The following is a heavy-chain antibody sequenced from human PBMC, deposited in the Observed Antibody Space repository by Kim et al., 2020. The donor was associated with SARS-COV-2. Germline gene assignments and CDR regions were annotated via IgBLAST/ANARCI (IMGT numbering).Heavy chain of an antibody. CDR3: ARDIDGMDV. J-gene: IGHJ6*02. D-gene: IGHD2-15*01. CDR2: ST. V-gene: IGHV4-31*02. Sequence: STYYNPSLKIRVTISVDTSKNQFSLKLSSVTAADTAVYYCARDIDGMDVWGQGTTVTVSS.